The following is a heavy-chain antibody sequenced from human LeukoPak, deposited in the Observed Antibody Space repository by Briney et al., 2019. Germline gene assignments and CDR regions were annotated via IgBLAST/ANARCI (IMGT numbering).Heavy chain of an antibody. CDR1: GGSISSYY. CDR3: ARETSYAGKVY. J-gene: IGHJ4*02. V-gene: IGHV4-59*12. Sequence: SETLSLTCTVSGGSISSYYWSWIRQPPGKGLEWIGYIYYSGSTNYNPSLKSRVTISVDTSKNQFSLKLSSVTAADTAVYYCARETSYAGKVYWGQGTLVTVSS. CDR2: IYYSGST. D-gene: IGHD4-23*01.